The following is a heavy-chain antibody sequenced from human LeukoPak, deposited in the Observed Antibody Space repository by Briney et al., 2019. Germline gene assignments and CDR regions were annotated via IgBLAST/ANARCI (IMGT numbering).Heavy chain of an antibody. J-gene: IGHJ5*02. CDR2: IYYSGST. V-gene: IGHV4-59*01. Sequence: SETLSLTCTVSGGSIRSYYWSWIRQPPGKGLEWIGYIYYSGSTNYNPSLKSRVTISVDTSKNQFSLKLSSVTAADTAVYYCARETVGATTSWFDPWGQGTLVTVSS. CDR3: ARETVGATTSWFDP. D-gene: IGHD1-26*01. CDR1: GGSIRSYY.